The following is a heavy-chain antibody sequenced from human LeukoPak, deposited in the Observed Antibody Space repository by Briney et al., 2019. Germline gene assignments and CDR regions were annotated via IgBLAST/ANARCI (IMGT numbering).Heavy chain of an antibody. D-gene: IGHD6-19*01. CDR1: GFTFSSYG. CDR2: IWYDGSSK. Sequence: GRSLRLSCAASGFTFSSYGMHWVRQAPGKGLDWVAVIWYDGSSKSYADSVKGRFTISRDNSKNTLYLQMNSLRAEDTAVYYCARASGSGWYFSFDYWGQGTLVTVSS. CDR3: ARASGSGWYFSFDY. J-gene: IGHJ4*02. V-gene: IGHV3-33*01.